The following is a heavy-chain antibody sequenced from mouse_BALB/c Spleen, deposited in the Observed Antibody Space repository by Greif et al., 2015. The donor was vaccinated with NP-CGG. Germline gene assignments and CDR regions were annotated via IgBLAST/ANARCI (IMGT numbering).Heavy chain of an antibody. J-gene: IGHJ4*01. V-gene: IGHV2-9*02. CDR3: ARDGYYAMDY. CDR1: GFSLTSYG. Sequence: QVHVKQSGPGLVAPSQSLSITCTVSGFSLTSYGVHWVRQPPGKGLEWLGVIWAGGSTNYNSALMSRLSISKDNSKSQVFLKMNSLQTDDTAMYYCARDGYYAMDYWGQGTSVTVSS. CDR2: IWAGGST.